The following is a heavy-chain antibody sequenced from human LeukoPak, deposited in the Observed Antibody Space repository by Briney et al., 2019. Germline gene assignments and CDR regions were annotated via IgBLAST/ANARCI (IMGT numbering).Heavy chain of an antibody. CDR1: GFTFSGYW. J-gene: IGHJ4*02. CDR3: ARDIQVLGQWLY. Sequence: GGSLRLTCAGSGFTFSGYWMSWVRQAPGKGLEWVANIKQDGSEKYYVDSVKGRFTIFRDNAKNSLYLQMNSLRAEDTAVYYCARDIQVLGQWLYWGQGTLVSVSS. CDR2: IKQDGSEK. D-gene: IGHD6-19*01. V-gene: IGHV3-7*01.